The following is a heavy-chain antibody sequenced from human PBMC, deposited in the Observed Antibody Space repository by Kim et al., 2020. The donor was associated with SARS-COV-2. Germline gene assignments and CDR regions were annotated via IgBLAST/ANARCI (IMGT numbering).Heavy chain of an antibody. CDR3: ARDYYYDSSGYQRYFDL. V-gene: IGHV1-69*13. Sequence: SVKVSCKASGGTFSSYAISWVRQAPGQGLEWMGGIIPIFGTANYAQKFQGRVTITADESTSTAYMELSSLRSEDTAVYYCARDYYYDSSGYQRYFDLWGRGTLVTVSS. J-gene: IGHJ2*01. D-gene: IGHD3-22*01. CDR1: GGTFSSYA. CDR2: IIPIFGTA.